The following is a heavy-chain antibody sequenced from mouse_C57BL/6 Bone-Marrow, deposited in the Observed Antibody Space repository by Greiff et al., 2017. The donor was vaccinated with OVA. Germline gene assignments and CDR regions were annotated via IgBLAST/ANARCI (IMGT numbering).Heavy chain of an antibody. CDR2: IYPRSGNT. CDR1: GYTFTSYG. Sequence: VQLQQSGAELARPGASPPLSFNSSGYTFTSYGISWVKQRTGQGLEWIGEIYPRSGNTYYNEKFKGKATLTADKSSSTAYMELRSLTSEDSAVYFCARGSYWYFDVWGTGTTVTVSS. CDR3: ARGSYWYFDV. J-gene: IGHJ1*03. D-gene: IGHD1-1*01. V-gene: IGHV1-81*01.